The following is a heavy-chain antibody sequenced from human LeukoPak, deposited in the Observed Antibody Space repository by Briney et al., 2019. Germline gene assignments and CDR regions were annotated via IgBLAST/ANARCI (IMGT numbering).Heavy chain of an antibody. J-gene: IGHJ4*02. CDR1: GYTFTSYY. CDR2: INPNGGST. D-gene: IGHD1-14*01. Sequence: ASVKVSCKASGYTFTSYYMHWVRQAPGQGREWMGLINPNGGSTTYAQKFQGRVTMTRDTSTSTVYMNLSSLRSEDTAVYSCARGNPPYYFNSWGQGTLVTVSS. CDR3: ARGNPPYYFNS. V-gene: IGHV1-46*01.